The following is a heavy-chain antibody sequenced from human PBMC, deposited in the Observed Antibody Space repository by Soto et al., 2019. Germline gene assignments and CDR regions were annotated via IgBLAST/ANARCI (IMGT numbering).Heavy chain of an antibody. CDR3: VRERVAWVICSGTSGLDY. J-gene: IGHJ4*02. CDR2: INDNGNEK. V-gene: IGHV3-7*03. Sequence: PGGSLRLSCAASGFSFSNYWMSWVRQDPGKGLEWVANINDNGNEKYNVDSVKGRFTISRDNAQNSLYLQMNNLRVEDTAIYYCVRERVAWVICSGTSGLDYWGQGTRVTVSS. D-gene: IGHD2-2*01. CDR1: GFSFSNYW.